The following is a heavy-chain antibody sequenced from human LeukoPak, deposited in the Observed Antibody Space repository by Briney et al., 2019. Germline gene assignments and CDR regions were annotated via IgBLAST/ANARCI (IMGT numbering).Heavy chain of an antibody. V-gene: IGHV4-34*01. CDR1: GGSFSGYY. J-gene: IGHJ4*02. CDR2: INHSGST. Sequence: TTSETLSLTCAVYGGSFSGYYWSWIRQPPGKGLEWIGEINHSGSTNYNPSLKSRVTISVDTSKNQFSLKLSSVTAADTAVYYCAREGIVGATGVYWGQGTLVTVSS. D-gene: IGHD1-26*01. CDR3: AREGIVGATGVY.